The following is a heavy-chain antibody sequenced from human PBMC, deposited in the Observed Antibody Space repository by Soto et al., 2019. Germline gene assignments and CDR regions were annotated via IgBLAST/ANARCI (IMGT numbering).Heavy chain of an antibody. D-gene: IGHD3-10*01. Sequence: GGSLRLSCVASGIPVSSNYMTWVRQAPGKGLEWVSVLHSGGDTYYANSVKGRFTISRHDSTNTLFLQMNSLTVEDTAVYYCARDGPYYYASRMDVWGQGTTVTVSS. CDR1: GIPVSSNY. V-gene: IGHV3-53*04. CDR3: ARDGPYYYASRMDV. CDR2: LHSGGDT. J-gene: IGHJ6*02.